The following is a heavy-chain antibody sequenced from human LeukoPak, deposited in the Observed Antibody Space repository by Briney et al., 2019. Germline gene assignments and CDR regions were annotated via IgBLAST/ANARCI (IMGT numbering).Heavy chain of an antibody. V-gene: IGHV1-69*13. CDR2: IIPIFGTA. J-gene: IGHJ6*02. CDR1: GYTFTSYY. Sequence: ASVKVSCKASGYTFTSYYMHWVRQAPGQGLEWMGGIIPIFGTADYAQKFQGRVTITADESTSTAYMELSSLRSEDTAVYYCARDLYGMDVWGQGTTVTVSS. CDR3: ARDLYGMDV.